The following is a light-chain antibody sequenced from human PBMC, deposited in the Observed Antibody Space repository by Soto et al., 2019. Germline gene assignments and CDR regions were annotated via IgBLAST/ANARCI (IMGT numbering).Light chain of an antibody. CDR3: LQYHNLWA. J-gene: IGKJ1*01. CDR2: RAS. CDR1: QSVSGY. V-gene: IGKV3-15*01. Sequence: EIVLTQSPSTLSLSPGERATLSCRASQSVSGYLAWYQQRPGQAPRLLIYRASTRATGVPARFSGSGSGTDFTLTISSLQSEDFTVYSCLQYHNLWAFGQGTKVDIK.